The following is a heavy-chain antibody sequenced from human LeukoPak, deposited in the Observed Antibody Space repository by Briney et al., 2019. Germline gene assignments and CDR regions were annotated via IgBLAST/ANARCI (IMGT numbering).Heavy chain of an antibody. D-gene: IGHD2-2*01. CDR1: GLTFSSYG. V-gene: IGHV3-23*01. J-gene: IGHJ4*02. CDR3: ARVARIVLVPVAPLDH. CDR2: ISGSAINA. Sequence: PGGSLRLSCAASGLTFSSYGLSWARQAPGRGLEWVSGISGSAINAYYADSVKGRFTISRDNSKNTLYLQMNSLRAEDTAIYYCARVARIVLVPVAPLDHWGQGTLVTVSS.